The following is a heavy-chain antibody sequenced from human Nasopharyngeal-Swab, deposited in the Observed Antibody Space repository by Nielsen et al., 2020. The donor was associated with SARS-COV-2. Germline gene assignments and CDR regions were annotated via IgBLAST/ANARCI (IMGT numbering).Heavy chain of an antibody. V-gene: IGHV4-39*07. D-gene: IGHD4-17*01. CDR3: VRDESGDYLGLPFDS. CDR1: GASISNRTYY. CDR2: VFYTGT. J-gene: IGHJ4*02. Sequence: SETLSRTCSVSGASISNRTYYWGWIRQAPEKGLQWIGTVFYTGTYYNPSLQSRVTISVDTSKNQFSLKLTSVTAADTAVYYCVRDESGDYLGLPFDSWGPGTLVTVSS.